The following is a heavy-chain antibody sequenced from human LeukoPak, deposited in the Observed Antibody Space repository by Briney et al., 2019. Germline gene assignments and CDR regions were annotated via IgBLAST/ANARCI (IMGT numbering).Heavy chain of an antibody. CDR2: ISYDGSNK. CDR3: ARAYDGRGYYLT. CDR1: GFTFSSYA. D-gene: IGHD3-22*01. V-gene: IGHV3-30*04. J-gene: IGHJ4*02. Sequence: PGGSLRLSCAASGFTFSSYAMHWVRQAPGKGLEWVAVISYDGSNKYYADSVKGRFTISRDNSKNTLYLQMNSLRAEDTAVYYCARAYDGRGYYLTGAQGTLATVSS.